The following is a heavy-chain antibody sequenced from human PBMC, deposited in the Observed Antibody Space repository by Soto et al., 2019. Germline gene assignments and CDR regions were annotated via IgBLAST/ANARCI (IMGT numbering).Heavy chain of an antibody. CDR3: ASKDTAMVAPYYYYGMDV. V-gene: IGHV5-51*01. J-gene: IGHJ6*02. CDR1: GYTFTDYW. CDR2: IYPGDSDT. D-gene: IGHD5-18*01. Sequence: GESLKISCKGSGYTFTDYWIGWVRQLPGKGLEWMGIIYPGDSDTRYSPSFQGHVTITVDKSTNTAYLQWNTLRASDTAMYYCASKDTAMVAPYYYYGMDVWGQGTTVTVSS.